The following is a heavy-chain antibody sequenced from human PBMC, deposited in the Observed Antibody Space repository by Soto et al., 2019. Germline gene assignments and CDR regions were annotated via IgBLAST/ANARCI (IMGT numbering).Heavy chain of an antibody. Sequence: LRLSCTASGFDFSNSGIQWVRQTPGKGLEWVALISFDGDKYYVDSVKGRFTISRDNPTNTVYLQMNRLRPEDTGVYYCARDYARGWCQFWGQGTLVTVSS. CDR3: ARDYARGWCQF. J-gene: IGHJ4*02. CDR2: ISFDGDK. D-gene: IGHD2-8*02. V-gene: IGHV3-30*03. CDR1: GFDFSNSG.